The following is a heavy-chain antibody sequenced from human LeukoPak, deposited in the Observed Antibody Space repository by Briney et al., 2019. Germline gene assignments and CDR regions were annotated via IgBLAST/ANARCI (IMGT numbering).Heavy chain of an antibody. CDR2: SYYRSKWYN. CDR1: GDSVSSNFAP. V-gene: IGHV6-1*01. J-gene: IGHJ4*02. CDR3: VRESCQGDCYPSF. D-gene: IGHD2-21*02. Sequence: SQTLALTLVISGDSVSSNFAPWNWLRQSPSRGLEWLGRSYYRSKWYNDYAVSGKSRLTINPDTSKNQFSLELNSVTREDTAVYYCVRESCQGDCYPSFWGQGTLVTVSS.